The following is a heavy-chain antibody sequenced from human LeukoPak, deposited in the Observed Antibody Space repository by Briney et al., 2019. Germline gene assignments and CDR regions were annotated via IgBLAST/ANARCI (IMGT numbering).Heavy chain of an antibody. CDR3: ARAKGYYYYMDV. CDR2: ISGSDGST. J-gene: IGHJ6*03. V-gene: IGHV3-23*01. CDR1: GFTFSSYA. Sequence: GGSLRLSCAASGFTFSSYAMSWVRQAPGKGLEWVSGISGSDGSTNYADSVKGRFTISRDNAKNTLYLQMNSLRAEDTAVYYCARAKGYYYYMDVWGKGTTVTVSS.